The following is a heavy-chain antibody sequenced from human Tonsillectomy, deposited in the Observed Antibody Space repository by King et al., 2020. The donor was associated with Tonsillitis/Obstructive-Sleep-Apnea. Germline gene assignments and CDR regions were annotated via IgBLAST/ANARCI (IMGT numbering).Heavy chain of an antibody. CDR2: ISDSGST. CDR1: GGSISSFY. CDR3: ARGNWGVRDG. D-gene: IGHD7-27*01. Sequence: QLQESGPGLVKSSETLSLTCTVSGGSISSFYWSWIRQPPGKGLEWIGYISDSGSTNYNPSLKSRVTILLDTSKNQFSLKVNSVTAADPAVYYCARGNWGVRDGWGQGTTVTVSS. V-gene: IGHV4-59*01. J-gene: IGHJ6*02.